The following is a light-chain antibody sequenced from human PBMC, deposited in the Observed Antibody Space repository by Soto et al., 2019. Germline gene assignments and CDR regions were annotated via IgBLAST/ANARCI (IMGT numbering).Light chain of an antibody. V-gene: IGKV3-20*01. CDR3: QLYGDSPMYT. CDR2: GAS. J-gene: IGKJ2*01. Sequence: MTQSPATLSVSPGERATLSCRASQSVSSNLAWYQQKPGQAPRLLIYGASRRVTGIPDTFSGSGSGTDFTLTISRLEPEDFAVYYCQLYGDSPMYTFGLGTKLEIK. CDR1: QSVSSN.